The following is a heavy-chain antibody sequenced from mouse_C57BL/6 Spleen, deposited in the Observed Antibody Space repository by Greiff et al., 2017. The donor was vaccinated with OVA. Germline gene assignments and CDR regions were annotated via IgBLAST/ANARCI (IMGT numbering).Heavy chain of an antibody. V-gene: IGHV5-4*01. Sequence: EVQLVESGGGLVKPGGSLKLSCAASGFTFSSYAMSWVRQTPEKRLERVATISDGGSYTYYPDNVKGRFPISIDNAKNNLYLQMSQLKSEDTAMYYCARVGELGLYYFDYWGQGTTLTVSS. CDR2: ISDGGSYT. CDR3: ARVGELGLYYFDY. J-gene: IGHJ2*01. D-gene: IGHD4-1*01. CDR1: GFTFSSYA.